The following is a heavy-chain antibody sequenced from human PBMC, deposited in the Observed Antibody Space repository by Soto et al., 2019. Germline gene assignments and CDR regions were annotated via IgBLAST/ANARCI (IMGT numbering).Heavy chain of an antibody. D-gene: IGHD6-13*01. CDR3: ATGSSSSWTYYYGMDV. Sequence: PSETLSLTCTFAGCSLSSYYLILLRPPPGKGLEWIGYIYYSGSTNYNPSLKSRVTISVDTSKNQFSLKLSSVTAADTAVYYCATGSSSSWTYYYGMDVWGQGTTVTVSS. V-gene: IGHV4-59*01. CDR1: GCSLSSYY. CDR2: IYYSGST. J-gene: IGHJ6*02.